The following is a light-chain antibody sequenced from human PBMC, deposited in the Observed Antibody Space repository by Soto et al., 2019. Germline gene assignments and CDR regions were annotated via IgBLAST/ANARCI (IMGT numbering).Light chain of an antibody. CDR2: AAS. V-gene: IGKV1-39*01. CDR1: QSISSY. Sequence: DIQMTQSPSSLSASVGDRVTITCQANQSISSYLNWYQQKPGKAPKLLIYAASSLQSGVPSRFSGSGSGTDFTLTISSRQPEDFSTYYCQQSYSTPRGFGQGTKVEIK. CDR3: QQSYSTPRG. J-gene: IGKJ1*01.